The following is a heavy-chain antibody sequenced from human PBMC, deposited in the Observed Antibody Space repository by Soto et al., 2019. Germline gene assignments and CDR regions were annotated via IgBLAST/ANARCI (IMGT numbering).Heavy chain of an antibody. J-gene: IGHJ1*01. Sequence: SETLSLTCTVSGGSISSYYWSWIRQPPGKGLEWIGYIYYSGSTNYNPSLKSRVTISVDTSKNQFSLKLSSVTAADTAVYYCASSGWYGAQYFQHWGQGTQVTVSS. CDR2: IYYSGST. CDR3: ASSGWYGAQYFQH. D-gene: IGHD6-19*01. V-gene: IGHV4-59*08. CDR1: GGSISSYY.